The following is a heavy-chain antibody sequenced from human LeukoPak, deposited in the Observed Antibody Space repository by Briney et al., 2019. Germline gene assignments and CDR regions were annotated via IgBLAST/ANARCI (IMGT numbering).Heavy chain of an antibody. CDR3: ARDADYYDSSGYFFDY. CDR1: GGSISSGSYY. D-gene: IGHD3-22*01. J-gene: IGHJ4*02. CDR2: IYTSGST. V-gene: IGHV4-61*02. Sequence: SQTLSLTCTVSGGSISSGSYYWRWIRQPAGKGLEWIGRIYTSGSTNYNPSLKSRVTISVDTSKNQFSLKLSSVTAADTAVYYCARDADYYDSSGYFFDYWGQGTLVTVSS.